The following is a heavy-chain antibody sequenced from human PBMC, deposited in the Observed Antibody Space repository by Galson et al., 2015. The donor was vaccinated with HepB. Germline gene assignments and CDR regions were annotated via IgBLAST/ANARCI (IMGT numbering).Heavy chain of an antibody. Sequence: SLRLSCAASGFTFSSYAMHWVRQAPGKGLEWVAVISYDGSNKYYADSVKGRFTISRDNSKNTLYLQMNSLRAEDTAVYYCARDSAWELLPFAFDIWGQGTMVTVSS. CDR3: ARDSAWELLPFAFDI. CDR1: GFTFSSYA. V-gene: IGHV3-30-3*01. J-gene: IGHJ3*02. D-gene: IGHD1-26*01. CDR2: ISYDGSNK.